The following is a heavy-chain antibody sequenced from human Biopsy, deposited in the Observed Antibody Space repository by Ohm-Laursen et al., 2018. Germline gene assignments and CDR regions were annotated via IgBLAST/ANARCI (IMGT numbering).Heavy chain of an antibody. J-gene: IGHJ2*01. CDR2: ISYNERT. CDR3: VREPKTGTAEAWYFDL. V-gene: IGHV4-31*02. D-gene: IGHD3-9*01. Sequence: SQTLSLTWSVSGASVKTSGYFWAWIRQRPGKGFEWIGYISYNERTHYNPSLTSRLAISFDTSNNRISLQLRSVSVADTAVYYCVREPKTGTAEAWYFDLRGRGSPVTVPS. CDR1: GASVKTSGYF.